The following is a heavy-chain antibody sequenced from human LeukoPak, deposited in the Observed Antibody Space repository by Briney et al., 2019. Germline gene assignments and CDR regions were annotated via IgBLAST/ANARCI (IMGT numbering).Heavy chain of an antibody. D-gene: IGHD3-9*01. CDR1: GFTFSSYA. Sequence: PGGSLRLSCAASGFTFSSYAMHWVRQAPGKGLEWVAVISYDGSNKYYADSVKGRFTISRDNSKNTLYLQMNSLRAEDTAVYYCARDRSEVLRYFDWLPERGNWFDPWGQGTLVTVSS. V-gene: IGHV3-30*04. CDR2: ISYDGSNK. CDR3: ARDRSEVLRYFDWLPERGNWFDP. J-gene: IGHJ5*02.